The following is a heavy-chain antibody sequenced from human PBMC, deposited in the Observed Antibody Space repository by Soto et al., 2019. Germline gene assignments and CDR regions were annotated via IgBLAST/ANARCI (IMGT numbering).Heavy chain of an antibody. CDR2: IHYSGST. CDR1: GASISGYY. Sequence: SETLSLTCNVSGASISGYYWSWIRQPPGKGLEWIGYIHYSGSTNYNPSLESRVSISVDTSKNQFSLKLNSVTPVDTAVYYCARGRFTMLPDSWGRGALVTVS. V-gene: IGHV4-59*01. CDR3: ARGRFTMLPDS. J-gene: IGHJ4*02. D-gene: IGHD3-10*01.